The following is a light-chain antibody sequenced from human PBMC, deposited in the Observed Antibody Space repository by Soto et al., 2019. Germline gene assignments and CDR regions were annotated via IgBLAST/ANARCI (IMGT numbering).Light chain of an antibody. Sequence: EIVMTQSPATLSVSPGERATLSCRASQSVSSNLAWYQKKPGQAPRLLIYGASTRATGIPARFSGSGSGTEFTHTISSLQSEDFAVYYCQQYNNWPGTFGPGTKVDIK. CDR2: GAS. V-gene: IGKV3D-15*01. J-gene: IGKJ3*01. CDR1: QSVSSN. CDR3: QQYNNWPGT.